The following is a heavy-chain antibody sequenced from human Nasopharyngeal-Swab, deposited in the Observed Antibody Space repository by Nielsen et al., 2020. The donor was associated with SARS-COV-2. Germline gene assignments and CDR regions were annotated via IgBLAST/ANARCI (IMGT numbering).Heavy chain of an antibody. J-gene: IGHJ4*02. CDR1: EFTFDDYA. CDR3: AKVTDYYDSSGVEYYFDY. Sequence: LSLTCAASEFTFDDYAMPWVRQAPAKGLEWVSGISWNSGSIGYADSVKGRFTISRDNAKNSLYLQMNSLRAEDTALYYCAKVTDYYDSSGVEYYFDYWGQGTLVTVSS. V-gene: IGHV3-9*01. CDR2: ISWNSGSI. D-gene: IGHD3-22*01.